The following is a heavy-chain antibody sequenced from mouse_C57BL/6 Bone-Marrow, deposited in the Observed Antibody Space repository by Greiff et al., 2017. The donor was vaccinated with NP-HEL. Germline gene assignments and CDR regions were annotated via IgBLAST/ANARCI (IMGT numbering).Heavy chain of an antibody. CDR3: ARDGGPFAY. CDR2: ISYDGSN. V-gene: IGHV3-6*01. CDR1: GYSITSGYY. D-gene: IGHD1-1*02. Sequence: EVKLVESGPGLVKPSQSLSLTCSVTGYSITSGYYWNWIRQFPGNKLEWMGYISYDGSNNYNPSLKNRISITRDTSKNQFFLKLNSVTTEDTATYYCARDGGPFAYWGQGTLVTVSA. J-gene: IGHJ3*01.